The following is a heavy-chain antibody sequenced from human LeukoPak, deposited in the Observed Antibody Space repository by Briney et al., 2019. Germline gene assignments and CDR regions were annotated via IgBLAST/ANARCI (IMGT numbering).Heavy chain of an antibody. V-gene: IGHV3-23*01. CDR2: IIGSGLTT. CDR1: GFTFGSYS. J-gene: IGHJ4*02. CDR3: AKDLSPGPD. Sequence: GGSLRLSCAASGFTFGSYSMNWVRQAPGKGLKWVSAIIGSGLTTYYADSVKGRFTISRDNSKNTMYLQMNSLRAEDAGVYYCAKDLSPGPDWGQGTLVTVSA.